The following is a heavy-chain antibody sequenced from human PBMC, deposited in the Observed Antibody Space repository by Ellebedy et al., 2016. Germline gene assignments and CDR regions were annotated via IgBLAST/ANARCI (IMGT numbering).Heavy chain of an antibody. V-gene: IGHV3-21*01. CDR1: ESTFSGYT. CDR3: ASDGREWSRDL. J-gene: IGHJ5*02. CDR2: ISSSGSNI. Sequence: GESLKISXAASESTFSGYTMNWVRQAPGKGLEWVSSISSSGSNIFYADSVKGRFVVSRDNTKNLLFLQMNSLGVEDTAVYFCASDGREWSRDLWGQGSLVTVSS. D-gene: IGHD3-3*01.